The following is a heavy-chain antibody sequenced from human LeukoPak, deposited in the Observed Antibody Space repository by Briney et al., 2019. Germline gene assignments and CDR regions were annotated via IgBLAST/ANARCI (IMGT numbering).Heavy chain of an antibody. CDR2: ISSSSTSK. D-gene: IGHD4-11*01. J-gene: IGHJ4*02. CDR1: GLNVGTYS. CDR3: ARDKDYVNYPFDY. Sequence: GGSLRLSYAASGLNVGTYSMNWVRQAPGKGREWVSHISSSSTSKYYADSVKGRFTISRDNAKNSLFLQMNSLRDEDTAVYYCARDKDYVNYPFDYWGQGTLVTVSS. V-gene: IGHV3-48*02.